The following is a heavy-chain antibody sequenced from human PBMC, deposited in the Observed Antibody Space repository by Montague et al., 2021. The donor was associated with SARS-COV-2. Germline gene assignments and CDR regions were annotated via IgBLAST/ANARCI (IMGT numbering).Heavy chain of an antibody. J-gene: IGHJ6*02. Sequence: SETLSLTCTVSGGSISSSSYYWGWIRQPPGKGLEWIGSIYYSGSTSYNPSLKSRVTISVDTSKNQFSLKLSSVTAADTAVYYCARHASYDYSKDLYYYYYRGMDVWGQGTTVTVSS. CDR3: ARHASYDYSKDLYYYYYRGMDV. CDR2: IYYSGST. V-gene: IGHV4-39*01. D-gene: IGHD4-11*01. CDR1: GGSISSSSYY.